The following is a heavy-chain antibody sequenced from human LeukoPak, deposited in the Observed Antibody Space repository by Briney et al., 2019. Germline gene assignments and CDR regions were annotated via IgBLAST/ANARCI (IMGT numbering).Heavy chain of an antibody. CDR2: TTPIFGTA. CDR3: AGALFRFDSGGYDMDGYDI. D-gene: IGHD3-22*01. Sequence: SVKVSCKASGGTFTNYAVGWVRQAPGKGLEWMGGTTPIFGTAEYAQNCQGRVTVRTDESTSTVYMEMGSLRSDDTAVYYCAGALFRFDSGGYDMDGYDIWGQGTMVTVSS. CDR1: GGTFTNYA. V-gene: IGHV1-69*05. J-gene: IGHJ3*02.